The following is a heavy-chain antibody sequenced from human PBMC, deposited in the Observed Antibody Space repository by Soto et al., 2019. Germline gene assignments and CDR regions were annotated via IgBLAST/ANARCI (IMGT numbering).Heavy chain of an antibody. J-gene: IGHJ6*03. V-gene: IGHV3-33*01. Sequence: QVQLVESGGGVVQPGRSLRLSCAASGFTFSSYGMHWVRQAPGKGLEWVAVIWYDGSNKYYADSVKGRFTISRDNSKNTLYLQMNSLRAEDTAVYYCARGQVDYYYYYMDVWGKGTTVTVSS. CDR3: ARGQVDYYYYYMDV. CDR1: GFTFSSYG. CDR2: IWYDGSNK.